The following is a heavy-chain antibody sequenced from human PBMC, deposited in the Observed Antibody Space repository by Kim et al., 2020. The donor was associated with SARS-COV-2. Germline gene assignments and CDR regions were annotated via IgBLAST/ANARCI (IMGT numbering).Heavy chain of an antibody. CDR2: SEK. J-gene: IGHJ4*02. D-gene: IGHD3-10*01. V-gene: IGHV3-7*03. Sequence: SEKYYVDAVQGRFPITRDNAKNSAYLQMNSLRADDTAVYYCARGAMTMDFWGQGTLVTVSS. CDR3: ARGAMTMDF.